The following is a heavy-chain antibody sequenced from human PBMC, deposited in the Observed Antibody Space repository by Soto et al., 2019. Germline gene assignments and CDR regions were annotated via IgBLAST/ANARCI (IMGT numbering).Heavy chain of an antibody. CDR3: AKTSKTTILTVYDV. V-gene: IGHV3-23*01. D-gene: IGHD3-9*01. CDR2: TSGSGGTT. J-gene: IGHJ6*02. CDR1: GFSFSDHG. Sequence: PGGSLRLSCEASGFSFSDHGMSWVRQAPGKGLEWVSVTSGSGGTTYYVDSVKGRFTISRDNSKNTLYLQMNSLRVEDTAVYYCAKTSKTTILTVYDVWGQGTTVTVS.